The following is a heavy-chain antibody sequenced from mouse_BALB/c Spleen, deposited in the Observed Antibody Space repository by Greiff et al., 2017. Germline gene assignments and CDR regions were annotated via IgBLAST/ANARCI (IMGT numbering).Heavy chain of an antibody. CDR1: GYTFTDYA. D-gene: IGHD2-3*01. CDR2: ISTYYGDA. V-gene: IGHV1S137*01. Sequence: QVQLQQSGAELVRPGVSVKISCKGSGYTFTDYAMHWVKQSHAKSLEWIGVISTYYGDASYNQKFKGKATMTVDKSSSTAYMELARLTSEDSAIYYCARPMSGAMDYWGQGTSVTVSS. J-gene: IGHJ4*01. CDR3: ARPMSGAMDY.